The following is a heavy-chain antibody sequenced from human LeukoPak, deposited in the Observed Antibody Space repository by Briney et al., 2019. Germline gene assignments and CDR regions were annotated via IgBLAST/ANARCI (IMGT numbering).Heavy chain of an antibody. CDR1: GFTFSSYA. Sequence: GASLRLSCAASGFTFSSYAMSWVRQAPGKGLEWVSVIYSGGSTYYSDSVKGRFTISRDNSKSTLYLQMNSLRAEDTAVYYCARDRNYYYGMDVWGQGTTVTVSS. J-gene: IGHJ6*02. CDR2: IYSGGST. D-gene: IGHD3-22*01. V-gene: IGHV3-66*02. CDR3: ARDRNYYYGMDV.